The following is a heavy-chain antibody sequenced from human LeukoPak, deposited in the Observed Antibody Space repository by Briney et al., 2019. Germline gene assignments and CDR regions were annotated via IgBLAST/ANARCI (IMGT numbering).Heavy chain of an antibody. CDR2: ISSSSSYI. V-gene: IGHV3-21*01. CDR3: ARTYDFGRGPPGDAFDN. D-gene: IGHD3-3*01. Sequence: GGSLRLSCAASGFTFSSYSMNWVRQAPGKGLEWVSSISSSSSYIYYADSVKGRFTISRDNAKNSLYLQMNSLRAEDTAVYYCARTYDFGRGPPGDAFDNWGPGTWVIVSS. J-gene: IGHJ3*02. CDR1: GFTFSSYS.